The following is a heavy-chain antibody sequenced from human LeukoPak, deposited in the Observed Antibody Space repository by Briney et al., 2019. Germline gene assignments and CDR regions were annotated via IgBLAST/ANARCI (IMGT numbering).Heavy chain of an antibody. Sequence: AGGSLRLSCAASGFSLINYNMNWVRQAPGKGLEWVSSISSTSSHIYYADSVKGRFTISRDNAKNSLYLQMNSLRAEDTAVYYCARAPYDILTGYSPYYFESWGQGTLVTVSS. V-gene: IGHV3-21*06. CDR1: GFSLINYN. J-gene: IGHJ4*02. CDR3: ARAPYDILTGYSPYYFES. CDR2: ISSTSSHI. D-gene: IGHD3-9*01.